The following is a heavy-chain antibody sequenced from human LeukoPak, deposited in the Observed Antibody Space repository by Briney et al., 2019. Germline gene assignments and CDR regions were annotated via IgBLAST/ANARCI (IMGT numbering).Heavy chain of an antibody. CDR1: GFTFSSYE. J-gene: IGHJ5*02. V-gene: IGHV3-48*03. Sequence: QPGGSLRLSCAASGFTFSSYEMNWVRQAPGKGLEWISYISSSGGTIYYADSVKGRFTISRDNAKNSLYLQMNSLRAEDMAVYYCARGGFDPWGQGTLVTVSS. CDR2: ISSSGGTI. CDR3: ARGGFDP.